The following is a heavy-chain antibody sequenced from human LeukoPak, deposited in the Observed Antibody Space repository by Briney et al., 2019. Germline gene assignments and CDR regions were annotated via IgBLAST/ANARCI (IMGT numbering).Heavy chain of an antibody. D-gene: IGHD3-10*01. V-gene: IGHV3-23*01. CDR3: ARDVGGAGSF. Sequence: GGSLRLSCAASGFTFNIYGMNWVRQASGKGLEWVSAISDNGRNTYYAESVKGRFTISRDNFKNTLYLQMNSLNAEDTAVYYCARDVGGAGSFWGQGTLVTVSS. CDR2: ISDNGRNT. CDR1: GFTFNIYG. J-gene: IGHJ4*02.